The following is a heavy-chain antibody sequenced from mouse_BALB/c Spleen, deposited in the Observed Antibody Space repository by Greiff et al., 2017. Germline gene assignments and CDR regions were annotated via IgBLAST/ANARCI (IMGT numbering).Heavy chain of an antibody. CDR2: INPSTGYT. Sequence: VQLQESGAELAKPGASVKMSCKASGYTFTSYWMHWVKQRPGQGLEWIGYINPSTGYTEYNQKFKDKATLTADKSSSTAYMQLSSLTSEDSAVYYCAIPYYYGSSSFAYWGQGTLVTVSA. D-gene: IGHD1-1*01. J-gene: IGHJ3*01. CDR3: AIPYYYGSSSFAY. V-gene: IGHV1-7*01. CDR1: GYTFTSYW.